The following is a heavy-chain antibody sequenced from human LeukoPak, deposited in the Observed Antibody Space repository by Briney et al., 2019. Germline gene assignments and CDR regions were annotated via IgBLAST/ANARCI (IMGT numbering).Heavy chain of an antibody. Sequence: GESLRISCRASGYDFTKYWIVWVRQVPGKDLELVALIFPGDSQTRYIPSFQGHVTTSVDTSINTAYLQWSSLQVSDTGLYYRARQTNWAFLDFWGQGTLVAVSS. CDR3: ARQTNWAFLDF. D-gene: IGHD1/OR15-1a*01. CDR2: IFPGDSQT. V-gene: IGHV5-51*01. CDR1: GYDFTKYW. J-gene: IGHJ4*02.